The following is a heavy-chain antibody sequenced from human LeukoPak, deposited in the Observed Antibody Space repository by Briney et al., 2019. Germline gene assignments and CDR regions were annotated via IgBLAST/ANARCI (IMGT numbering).Heavy chain of an antibody. Sequence: QPGRSLRLSCAASGFTFSSYAMSWVRQAPGKGLEWVSSIRGSGGSTYYADSVKGRFTISRDNSKNTLYLQMNNLRAEDTAVYFCAKDQGRDSRWDPFHYWGQGTLVTVSS. V-gene: IGHV3-23*01. CDR3: AKDQGRDSRWDPFHY. D-gene: IGHD1-26*01. J-gene: IGHJ4*02. CDR1: GFTFSSYA. CDR2: IRGSGGST.